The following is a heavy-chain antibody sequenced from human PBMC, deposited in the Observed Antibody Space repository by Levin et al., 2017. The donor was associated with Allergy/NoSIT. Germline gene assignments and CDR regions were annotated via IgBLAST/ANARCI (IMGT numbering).Heavy chain of an antibody. CDR1: GFTFSGYA. Sequence: GGSLRLSCAASGFTFSGYAMHWVRQAPGKGLEWVAVISYDGSNKYCADSVKGRFTISRDNSKNTLYLQMNSLRAEDTAVYYCASGGSHPYYFDYWGQGTLVTVSS. D-gene: IGHD2-15*01. V-gene: IGHV3-30-3*01. CDR2: ISYDGSNK. CDR3: ASGGSHPYYFDY. J-gene: IGHJ4*02.